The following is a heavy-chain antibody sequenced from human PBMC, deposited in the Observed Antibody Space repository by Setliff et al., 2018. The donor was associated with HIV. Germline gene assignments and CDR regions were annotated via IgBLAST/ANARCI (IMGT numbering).Heavy chain of an antibody. CDR3: ARTKGGSKHGSFWDS. J-gene: IGHJ5*02. D-gene: IGHD3-10*01. Sequence: LSLTCTVSGDSINTDGLYWTWIRQHPATGLEWIGYIQYNGITYYNPSLESRVSISVDLSKNQFSLKLNSVTVADTAVYYCARTKGGSKHGSFWDSWGQGILVTVSS. V-gene: IGHV4-31*03. CDR2: IQYNGIT. CDR1: GDSINTDGLY.